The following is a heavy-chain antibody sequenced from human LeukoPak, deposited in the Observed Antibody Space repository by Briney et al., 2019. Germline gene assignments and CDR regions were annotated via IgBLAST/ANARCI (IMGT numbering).Heavy chain of an antibody. J-gene: IGHJ6*02. CDR1: GFTFTSYA. CDR3: ARAGRSGYYYYYYGMDV. D-gene: IGHD3-22*01. V-gene: IGHV3-23*01. Sequence: PGGSLRLSCAASGFTFTSYAMHWVRQAPGKGLDWVSAISSSGDSTYYADSVKGRFTISRDNSKNTLYLQMNSLRAEDTAVYYCARAGRSGYYYYYYGMDVWGQGTTVTVSS. CDR2: ISSSGDST.